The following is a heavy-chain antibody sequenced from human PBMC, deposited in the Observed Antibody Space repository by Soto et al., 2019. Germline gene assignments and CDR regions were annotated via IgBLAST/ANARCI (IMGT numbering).Heavy chain of an antibody. CDR1: GFTFSSHA. V-gene: IGHV3-23*01. CDR3: ARDRVAAAVNYYYGMDV. Sequence: SLRLSCAASGFTFSSHAMTWVRQAPGTGLEWVSTIGGDGSSIFYADSVKGRFTISRDNSKNTLYLQMNSLRAEDTAVYYCARDRVAAAVNYYYGMDVWGQGTTVTVSS. CDR2: IGGDGSSI. J-gene: IGHJ6*02. D-gene: IGHD6-13*01.